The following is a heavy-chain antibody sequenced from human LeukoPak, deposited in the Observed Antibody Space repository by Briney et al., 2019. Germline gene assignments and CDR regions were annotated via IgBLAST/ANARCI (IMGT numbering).Heavy chain of an antibody. CDR2: ISSSGSTI. CDR3: ASSSSWANDAFDI. J-gene: IGHJ3*02. CDR1: GFTFSSYE. Sequence: GGSLRLSCAASGFTFSSYEMNWVRQAPGKGLEWVSYISSSGSTIYYADSVKGRFTISRDNAKNSLYLQMNSLRVEDTALYYCASSSSWANDAFDIWGQGTMVIVSS. V-gene: IGHV3-48*03. D-gene: IGHD6-13*01.